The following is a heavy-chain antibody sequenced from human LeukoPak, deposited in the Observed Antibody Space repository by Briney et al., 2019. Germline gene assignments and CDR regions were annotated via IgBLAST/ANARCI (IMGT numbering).Heavy chain of an antibody. J-gene: IGHJ4*02. Sequence: GGSLRLSCAVSGFTVSSNFMSWVSQAPGKGLEWVSIVFSGGATYLADSVKGRFTISRHNSENTLYLQMNSLSADDTAVYYCAKNGPGGYYFGFWGQGTLVTVSS. V-gene: IGHV3-53*04. CDR3: AKNGPGGYYFGF. CDR1: GFTVSSNF. CDR2: VFSGGAT. D-gene: IGHD3-16*01.